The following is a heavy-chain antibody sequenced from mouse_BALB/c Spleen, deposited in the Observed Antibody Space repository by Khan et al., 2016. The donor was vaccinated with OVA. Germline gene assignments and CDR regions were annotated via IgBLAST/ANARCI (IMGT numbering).Heavy chain of an antibody. Sequence: EVALVESGGGLVQPGRSRKLSCAASGFTFSGFGMHWVRQAPEKGLEWVAYISSGSSTIYYADTVKGRFTISRDNPKNTLFLQMTSLRSEDTAMYFWARTGEYYFDYWGQGTTLTVSS. D-gene: IGHD2-13*01. V-gene: IGHV5-17*02. CDR3: ARTGEYYFDY. CDR1: GFTFSGFG. CDR2: ISSGSSTI. J-gene: IGHJ2*01.